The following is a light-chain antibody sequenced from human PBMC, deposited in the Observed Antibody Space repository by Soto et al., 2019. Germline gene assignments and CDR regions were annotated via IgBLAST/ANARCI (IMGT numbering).Light chain of an antibody. J-gene: IGKJ2*01. Sequence: EIVLTQSPGTLSLSPGERATLSCRASQSVSSSYLAWYQQTPGQAPRLLIYGASSRATGIPDRFSGSVSGTDFTLTTSRLEPEDFAVYYCKQYGSSPAYTFGQGTKLESK. CDR2: GAS. V-gene: IGKV3-20*01. CDR3: KQYGSSPAYT. CDR1: QSVSSSY.